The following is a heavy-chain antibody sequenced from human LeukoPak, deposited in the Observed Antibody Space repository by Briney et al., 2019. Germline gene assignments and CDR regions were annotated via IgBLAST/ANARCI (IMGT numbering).Heavy chain of an antibody. V-gene: IGHV3-30*18. CDR1: GFTFSSYG. Sequence: GGSLRLSCAASGFTFSSYGLHWVRQAPGKGLEGVAVISYDGSNKYYADSVKGRFTISRDNSKNTLYLQMNSLTAEDTAVYYCAKERGYCSSTSCRPRAALDYWGQGTLVTVSS. J-gene: IGHJ4*02. CDR2: ISYDGSNK. CDR3: AKERGYCSSTSCRPRAALDY. D-gene: IGHD2-2*01.